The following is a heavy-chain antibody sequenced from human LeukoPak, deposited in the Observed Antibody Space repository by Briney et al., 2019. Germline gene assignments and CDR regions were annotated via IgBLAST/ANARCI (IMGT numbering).Heavy chain of an antibody. D-gene: IGHD3-22*01. V-gene: IGHV4-59*01. Sequence: PSETLSLTCIVSRGSISSYYWSWIRQPPGKGLEWIGYLYHGGSTNYNPSLKSRVTISGDTSKNHFSLNLSSVTAADTATYYCARGRYYYDSSGYPYNWFDPWGQGTLVTVSS. CDR1: RGSISSYY. CDR2: LYHGGST. J-gene: IGHJ5*02. CDR3: ARGRYYYDSSGYPYNWFDP.